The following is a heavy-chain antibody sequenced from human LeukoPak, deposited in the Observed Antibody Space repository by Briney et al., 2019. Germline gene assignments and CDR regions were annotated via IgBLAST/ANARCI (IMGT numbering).Heavy chain of an antibody. CDR1: GGSISSYY. Sequence: ASETLSLTCTVSGGSISSYYWSWIRQPAGKGLEWIGRIYSSGSTNYNPSLKSRVTMSVDTSKNQFSLKLSSVTAADTAVYYCARGRASDCSNSSCRRGLDYWGQGTLVTVSS. CDR2: IYSSGST. CDR3: ARGRASDCSNSSCRRGLDY. D-gene: IGHD2-2*01. V-gene: IGHV4-4*07. J-gene: IGHJ4*02.